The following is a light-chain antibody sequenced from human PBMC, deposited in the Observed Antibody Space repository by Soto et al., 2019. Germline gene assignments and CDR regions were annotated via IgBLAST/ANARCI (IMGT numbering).Light chain of an antibody. CDR3: QSYDSSLSGSYV. CDR1: SSNIGAGYD. Sequence: QSVLTQPPSVSGAPGQRVTISCTGSSSNIGAGYDVHWYQQLPGTAPKLLIYGNSNRPSGVPDRFSGSKSATSASLAITGLQAGDEADYYCQSYDSSLSGSYVFGTGTKVTVL. J-gene: IGLJ1*01. V-gene: IGLV1-40*01. CDR2: GNS.